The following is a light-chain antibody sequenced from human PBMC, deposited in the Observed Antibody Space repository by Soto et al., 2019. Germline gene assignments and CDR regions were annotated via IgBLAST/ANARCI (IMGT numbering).Light chain of an antibody. Sequence: DIQMTQSPSSLSASVGDTVTITCRASQDIIDYLAWYQQRPGKVPKLLIYAASTLQTGVPSRFSGSGAGTDFTLTISSLQPEDVGTYYCQKYDTAPQTFGQGTRVEIK. V-gene: IGKV1-27*01. CDR2: AAS. CDR3: QKYDTAPQT. CDR1: QDIIDY. J-gene: IGKJ1*01.